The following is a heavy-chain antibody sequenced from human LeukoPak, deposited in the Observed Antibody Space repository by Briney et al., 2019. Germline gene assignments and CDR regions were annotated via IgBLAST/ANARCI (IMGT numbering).Heavy chain of an antibody. CDR3: ARVHYYGSGSKLGWFDP. Sequence: SETLSLTCTVSSYSISSDYYWGWSRQPPGKGLEWIGSIYYSGSTYYNPSLKSRVTISVDTSKNQFSLKLSSVTAADTAVYYCARVHYYGSGSKLGWFDPWGQGTLVTVSS. V-gene: IGHV4-38-2*02. J-gene: IGHJ5*02. D-gene: IGHD3-10*01. CDR2: IYYSGST. CDR1: SYSISSDYY.